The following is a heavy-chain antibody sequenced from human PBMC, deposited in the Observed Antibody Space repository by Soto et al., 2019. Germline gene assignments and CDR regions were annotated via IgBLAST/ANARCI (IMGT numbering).Heavy chain of an antibody. J-gene: IGHJ1*01. CDR3: ARRAVTREYYRH. CDR2: SSAYNGNT. D-gene: IGHD4-17*01. CDR1: GYNFISYD. V-gene: IGHV1-18*01. Sequence: QVQLVQSGAEAKKPGASVKVSCKASGYNFISYDITPVRQAPAQGLNWMGWSSAYNGNTNYAQKLQGRVTMTTHTSTSTAYMELRSLRSDDTAVYYCARRAVTREYYRHLAQGTLVTVSS.